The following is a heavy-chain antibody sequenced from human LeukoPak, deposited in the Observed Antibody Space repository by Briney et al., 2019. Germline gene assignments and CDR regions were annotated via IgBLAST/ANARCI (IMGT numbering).Heavy chain of an antibody. CDR1: GGTFSSCA. J-gene: IGHJ4*02. Sequence: SVKVSCKVSGGTFSSCAISWVRQAPGQGLEWMGGIIPIFGTANYAQKFQGRVTITADESTSTVYMELSSLRSEDTAVYYCAREGLLWFGELWDYWGQGTLVTVSS. CDR2: IIPIFGTA. CDR3: AREGLLWFGELWDY. D-gene: IGHD3-10*01. V-gene: IGHV1-69*13.